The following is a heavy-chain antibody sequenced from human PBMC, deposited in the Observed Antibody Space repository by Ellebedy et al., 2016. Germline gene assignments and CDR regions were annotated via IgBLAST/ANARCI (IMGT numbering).Heavy chain of an antibody. V-gene: IGHV3-23*01. Sequence: GESLKISCAASGFTFSSYAMSWVRQAPGKGLEWVSAISGSGGSTYYADSVKGRFTISRDNSKNTLYLQMNSLRAEDTAVYYCAKAQGLRFLELDVWGQGTTVTVSS. J-gene: IGHJ6*02. D-gene: IGHD3-3*01. CDR3: AKAQGLRFLELDV. CDR1: GFTFSSYA. CDR2: ISGSGGST.